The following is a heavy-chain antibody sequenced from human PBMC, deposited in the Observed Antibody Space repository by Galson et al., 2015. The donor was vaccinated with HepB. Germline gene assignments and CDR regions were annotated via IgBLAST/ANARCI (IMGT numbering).Heavy chain of an antibody. CDR3: ASVHIPVGARFDH. V-gene: IGHV6-1*01. Sequence: CAISGDSVSSTSAAWNWIRQSPSRGLEWLGGTYYRSKWYNDYAVSVKGRITINPDTSKNQFSLQLNSVTPEDTAVYYCASVHIPVGARFDHWGQGILVTVSS. CDR2: TYYRSKWYN. D-gene: IGHD6-19*01. J-gene: IGHJ4*02. CDR1: GDSVSSTSAA.